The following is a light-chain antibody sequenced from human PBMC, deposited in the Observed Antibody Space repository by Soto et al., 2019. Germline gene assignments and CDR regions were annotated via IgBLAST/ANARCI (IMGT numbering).Light chain of an antibody. CDR3: SSYTTSTSII. Sequence: QSVLTQPASVSGSPGQSITISCTGTSSDIGGYNFVSWYQQFPGEAPKLVIYDVNIRPSGISYRFSGSKSGNTASLTISGLQAEDEADYYCSSYTTSTSIIFGGGTKLTVL. CDR2: DVN. V-gene: IGLV2-14*03. CDR1: SSDIGGYNF. J-gene: IGLJ2*01.